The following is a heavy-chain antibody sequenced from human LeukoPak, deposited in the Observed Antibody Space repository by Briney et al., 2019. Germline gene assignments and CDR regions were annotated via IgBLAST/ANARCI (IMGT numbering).Heavy chain of an antibody. CDR1: GGAFSGYY. CDR3: ARGYSPYPFDY. Sequence: KPSETLSLTCAVYGGAFSGYYWSWIRQPPGNGLGWIGYIFSSGSTYYNPSLKSRVTISVDTSKNQFSLKLTSVTAADTAVYYCARGYSPYPFDYWGQGTLVTVSS. D-gene: IGHD2-15*01. CDR2: IFSSGST. V-gene: IGHV4-30-4*08. J-gene: IGHJ4*02.